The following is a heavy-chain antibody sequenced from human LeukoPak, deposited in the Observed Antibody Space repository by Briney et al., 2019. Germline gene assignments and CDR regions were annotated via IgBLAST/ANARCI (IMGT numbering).Heavy chain of an antibody. J-gene: IGHJ4*02. CDR3: ARLPTTVTTWAIDY. D-gene: IGHD4-17*01. V-gene: IGHV3-48*04. Sequence: GGSLRLSCAASGFTFSSYSMNWVRQAPGKGLEWVSYISSSSSTIYYADSVRGRFTISRDNAKNSLYLQMNSLRAEDTAVYYCARLPTTVTTWAIDYWGQGTLVTVSS. CDR2: ISSSSSTI. CDR1: GFTFSSYS.